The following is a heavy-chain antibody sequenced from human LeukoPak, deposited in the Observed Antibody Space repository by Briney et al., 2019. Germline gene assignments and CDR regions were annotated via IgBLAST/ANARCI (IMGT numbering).Heavy chain of an antibody. J-gene: IGHJ4*02. CDR2: MNIDGSEK. Sequence: TGGSLRLSCAASGFTFSSYWMNWARQAPGKRPEWVANMNIDGSEKYYADSVKGRFSISRDNARNSVYLQMASLRVEDTAVYYCARDPVEWELLLDYWGQGTLVTVSS. D-gene: IGHD1-26*01. CDR1: GFTFSSYW. V-gene: IGHV3-7*01. CDR3: ARDPVEWELLLDY.